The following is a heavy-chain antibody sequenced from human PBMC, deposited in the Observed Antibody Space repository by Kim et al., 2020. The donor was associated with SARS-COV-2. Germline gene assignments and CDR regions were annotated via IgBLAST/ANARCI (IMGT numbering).Heavy chain of an antibody. D-gene: IGHD6-13*01. Sequence: GGSLRLSCAASGFTFSTYAMSWVRQAPGKGLEWVSTISGSGVTTYYADSVKGRFTISRDNSKNTLYLQMNSLRAEDTAVYYCAKDPMAPFRIGATGTYFDYWGPGTLVTVSS. CDR2: ISGSGVTT. V-gene: IGHV3-23*01. CDR1: GFTFSTYA. CDR3: AKDPMAPFRIGATGTYFDY. J-gene: IGHJ4*02.